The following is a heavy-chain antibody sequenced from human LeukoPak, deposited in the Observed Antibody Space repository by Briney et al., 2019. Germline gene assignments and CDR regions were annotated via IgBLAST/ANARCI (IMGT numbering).Heavy chain of an antibody. CDR2: IKQDGSEI. V-gene: IGHV3-7*04. CDR1: GFTFSSYE. Sequence: GGSLRLSCAASGFTFSSYEMNWVRQAPGKGLEWVANIKQDGSEIYYVDSVKGRFTISRDNAKNSLYLHMNILRAEDTAVYYCGRDMDVWGQGTTVTVSS. J-gene: IGHJ6*02. CDR3: GRDMDV.